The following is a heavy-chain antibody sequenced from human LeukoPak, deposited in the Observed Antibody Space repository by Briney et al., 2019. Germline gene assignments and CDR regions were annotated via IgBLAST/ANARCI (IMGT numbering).Heavy chain of an antibody. D-gene: IGHD3-10*01. Sequence: ASVKVSCKASGYTFTSYGISWVRQAPGQGLEWMGWISAYNGNTNYAQKLQGRVTMTTDTSTSTAYMELRSLRSDDTAVYYCAEGNRGATPPPPDYWGQGTLVTVSS. CDR1: GYTFTSYG. CDR3: AEGNRGATPPPPDY. J-gene: IGHJ4*02. CDR2: ISAYNGNT. V-gene: IGHV1-18*01.